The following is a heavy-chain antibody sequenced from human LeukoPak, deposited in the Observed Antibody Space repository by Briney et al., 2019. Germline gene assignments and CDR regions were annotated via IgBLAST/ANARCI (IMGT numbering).Heavy chain of an antibody. D-gene: IGHD5-24*01. Sequence: ASETLSLTCTVSGGSISSYYWSWIRQPAGKGLERIGRIYTSGSTNYNPSLKSRLTMSVDTSKNQFSLKLSSVTAADTAVYYCARDRRGRDGYNYYYDYWGQGTLVTVSS. CDR2: IYTSGST. V-gene: IGHV4-4*07. J-gene: IGHJ4*02. CDR3: ARDRRGRDGYNYYYDY. CDR1: GGSISSYY.